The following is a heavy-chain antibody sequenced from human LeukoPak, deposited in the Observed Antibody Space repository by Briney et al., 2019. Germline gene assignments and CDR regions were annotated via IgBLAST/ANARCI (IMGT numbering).Heavy chain of an antibody. CDR2: IHPSGML. V-gene: IGHV4-31*03. CDR1: GASFNSDDQY. J-gene: IGHJ4*02. CDR3: SRGLDSRKLGY. D-gene: IGHD3-22*01. Sequence: SETLSLTCTVSGASFNSDDQYWNWIRHSPGKGLEWIGSIHPSGMLNNNPSLESRVTMSRDTSKNQFSLNLNSVTAADTAVYFCSRGLDSRKLGYWGQGILVTVSS.